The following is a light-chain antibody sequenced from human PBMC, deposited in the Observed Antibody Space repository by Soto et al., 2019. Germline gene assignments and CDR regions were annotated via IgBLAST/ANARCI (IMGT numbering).Light chain of an antibody. CDR1: QSVSSN. V-gene: IGKV3-20*01. CDR2: AAS. J-gene: IGKJ1*01. CDR3: QQYGSSPQT. Sequence: EIVSTHSPATLSCSAVERATLSCRASQSVSSNLAWYQQKPGQAPRLLIYAASNRATGIPARFSGSGSGTDFTLTISRLEPEDFAVYYCQQYGSSPQTFGQGTKVDIK.